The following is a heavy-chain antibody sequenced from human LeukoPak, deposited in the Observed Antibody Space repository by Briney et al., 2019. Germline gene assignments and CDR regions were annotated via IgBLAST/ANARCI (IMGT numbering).Heavy chain of an antibody. Sequence: PGGSLRLSCAASGFTFSSYWMHWVRQAPGKGLVWVSRINSDGSSTNYADSVKGRFTISRDNAKNSLYLQMNSLRAADTAVYYCATQSGGNVYWGQGTLVTVSS. CDR1: GFTFSSYW. J-gene: IGHJ4*02. V-gene: IGHV3-74*01. CDR3: ATQSGGNVY. D-gene: IGHD4-23*01. CDR2: INSDGSST.